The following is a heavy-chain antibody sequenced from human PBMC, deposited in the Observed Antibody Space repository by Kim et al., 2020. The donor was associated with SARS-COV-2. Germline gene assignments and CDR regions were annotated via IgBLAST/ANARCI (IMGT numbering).Heavy chain of an antibody. V-gene: IGHV3-64*01. CDR3: ARALGTSGWYAVGAFDI. J-gene: IGHJ3*02. D-gene: IGHD6-19*01. Sequence: GGSLRLSCAASGFTFSSYAMHWVRQAPGKGLEYVSAISSNGGSTYYANSVKGRFTISRDNSKNTLYLQMGSLRAEDMAVYYCARALGTSGWYAVGAFDIWGQGTMVTVSS. CDR2: ISSNGGST. CDR1: GFTFSSYA.